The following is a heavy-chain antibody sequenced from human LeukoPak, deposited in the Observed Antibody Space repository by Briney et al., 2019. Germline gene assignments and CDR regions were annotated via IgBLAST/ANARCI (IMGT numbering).Heavy chain of an antibody. CDR2: IYYSGST. CDR1: GGSISSYY. V-gene: IGHV4-59*01. D-gene: IGHD6-6*01. J-gene: IGHJ4*02. CDR3: ARIAARSPDFAY. Sequence: PSETLSLTCTVSGGSISSYYWSWIRQPPGKGLEWIGYIYYSGSTNYDPSLKSRVTISVDTSKNQFSLKLSSVTAADTAVYYCARIAARSPDFAYWGQGTLVTVSS.